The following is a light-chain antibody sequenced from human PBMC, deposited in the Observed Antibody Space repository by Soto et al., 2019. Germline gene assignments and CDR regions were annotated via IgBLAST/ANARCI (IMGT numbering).Light chain of an antibody. Sequence: EILLTQSPGTLSLSPGERATLSCRASQSVPKNYLAWYQQEPGQAPRLLIYGPSSRATGIPDRFSGSGSGTDFTLTISRLEPEDFAMYYCQQYATSPQTFGQGTKVEIK. J-gene: IGKJ1*01. CDR1: QSVPKNY. CDR2: GPS. V-gene: IGKV3-20*01. CDR3: QQYATSPQT.